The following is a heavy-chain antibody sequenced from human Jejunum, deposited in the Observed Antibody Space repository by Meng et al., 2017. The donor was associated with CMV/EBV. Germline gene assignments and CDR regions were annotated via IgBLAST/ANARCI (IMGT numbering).Heavy chain of an antibody. CDR1: GFTLSYYE. V-gene: IGHV3-48*03. D-gene: IGHD4-11*01. J-gene: IGHJ4*02. Sequence: SCAASGFTLSYYEMMWVRQAPGKGLEWLSYISMSGDVIYYADSVKGRFTISRDGAKNSLYLQMNSLRVEDTAVYYCTRLQYFDYWSQGTLVTVSS. CDR3: TRLQYFDY. CDR2: ISMSGDVI.